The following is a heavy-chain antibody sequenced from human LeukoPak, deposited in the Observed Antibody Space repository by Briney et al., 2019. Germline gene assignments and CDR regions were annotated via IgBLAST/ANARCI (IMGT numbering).Heavy chain of an antibody. CDR3: ARDSGSYY. CDR2: ISSSSSYI. J-gene: IGHJ4*02. D-gene: IGHD1-26*01. V-gene: IGHV3-21*01. CDR1: RFTFSTYS. Sequence: GGSLRLSCAASRFTFSTYSMNWVRQAPGKRLEWVSSISSSSSYIYYADSVKGRFTISRDNAKNSLYLQMNSLRAEDTAVYYCARDSGSYYWGQGILVTVSS.